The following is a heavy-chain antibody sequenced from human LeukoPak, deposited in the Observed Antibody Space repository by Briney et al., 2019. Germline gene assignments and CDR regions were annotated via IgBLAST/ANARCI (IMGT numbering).Heavy chain of an antibody. J-gene: IGHJ5*02. Sequence: GGSLRLSCAASGFTFSSYWMSWVRQAPGKGLEWVANIKQDGSEKYYVDSVKGRFTISRDNAKNSLYLQMNSLRAEDTAVYYCAKDLVAGDNWFDPWGQGTLVTVSS. CDR1: GFTFSSYW. CDR2: IKQDGSEK. V-gene: IGHV3-7*01. CDR3: AKDLVAGDNWFDP. D-gene: IGHD6-19*01.